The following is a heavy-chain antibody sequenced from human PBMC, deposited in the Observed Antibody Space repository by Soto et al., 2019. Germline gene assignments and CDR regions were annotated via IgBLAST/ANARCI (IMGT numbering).Heavy chain of an antibody. D-gene: IGHD2-2*01. CDR1: GGKFSRYT. CDR3: ARAPAEVVPAAMLFGSYYGMYL. V-gene: IGHV1-69*02. CDR2: IIPILGIA. Sequence: QVQLVQSGAEVKKPGSSVKVSCKASGGKFSRYTIRWVRKAPGQGLEWMGRIIPILGIANYAQKFQGRVTITADKSTSTAYMALSSLRSEDTAVYYCARAPAEVVPAAMLFGSYYGMYLWCKGTTVTVYS. J-gene: IGHJ6*04.